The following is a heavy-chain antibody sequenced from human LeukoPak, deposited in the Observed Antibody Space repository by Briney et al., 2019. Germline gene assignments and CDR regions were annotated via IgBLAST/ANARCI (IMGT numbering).Heavy chain of an antibody. CDR1: AGSISSYY. J-gene: IGHJ4*02. V-gene: IGHV4-59*01. CDR2: IYYSGST. CDR3: AGSGYSYGPLAYFDY. Sequence: PSETLSLTCTVSAGSISSYYWSWIRQPPGKGLEWIGYIYYSGSTNYNPSLKSRVTISVDTSKNQFSLKLSSVTAADTAVYYCAGSGYSYGPLAYFDYWGQGTLVTVSS. D-gene: IGHD5-18*01.